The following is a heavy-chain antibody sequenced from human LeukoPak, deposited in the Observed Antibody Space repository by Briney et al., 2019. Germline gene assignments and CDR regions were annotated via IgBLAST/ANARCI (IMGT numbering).Heavy chain of an antibody. CDR3: ARVDTAMAYDY. V-gene: IGHV4-4*07. CDR2: IYNSGST. J-gene: IGHJ4*02. Sequence: PSETLSLTCTVSGGSISSYYWSWIRQPAGKGLEWIGRIYNSGSTNYNPSLKSRVTISVDTSKNQFSLKLSSVTAADTAVYYCARVDTAMAYDYWGQGTLVTVSS. D-gene: IGHD5-18*01. CDR1: GGSISSYY.